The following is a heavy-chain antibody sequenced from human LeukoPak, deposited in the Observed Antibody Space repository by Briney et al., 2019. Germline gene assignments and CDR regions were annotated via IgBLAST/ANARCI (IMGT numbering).Heavy chain of an antibody. J-gene: IGHJ4*02. Sequence: GASVKVSCKASGYTFTGYHLHWVRQAPGQGLGCMGRINPKSGDTDYAQNFQGRVTMTRDTSISTAYMELNRLRSDDTAVYYCATELPSDHWGQGTLVTVSS. V-gene: IGHV1-2*06. CDR3: ATELPSDH. CDR2: INPKSGDT. D-gene: IGHD4-23*01. CDR1: GYTFTGYH.